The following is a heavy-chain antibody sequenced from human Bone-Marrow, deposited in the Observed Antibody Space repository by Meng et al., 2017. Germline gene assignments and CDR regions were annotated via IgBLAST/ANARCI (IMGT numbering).Heavy chain of an antibody. CDR1: GFTFSSYA. CDR3: ARLTKYDSKSGNWFDP. J-gene: IGHJ5*02. V-gene: IGHV3-30*07. Sequence: GGSLRLSCAASGFTFSSYAMHWVRQAPGKGLEWVAVISYDGSNKYYADSVKGRFTISRDNTKNSLYLQMNSLRAEDTAVYYCARLTKYDSKSGNWFDPWGQGTLVTVSS. CDR2: ISYDGSNK. D-gene: IGHD3-22*01.